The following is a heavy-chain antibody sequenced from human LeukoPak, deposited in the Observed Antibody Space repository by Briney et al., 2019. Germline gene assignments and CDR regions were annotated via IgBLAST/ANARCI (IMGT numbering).Heavy chain of an antibody. Sequence: GGSLRLSCAASGFIFSTYGMHWVRQAPGKGLEWVAVIWYDGSKKYYADSVKGRFTISRDNSKNTLYLQMDSLRAEDTAVYYCAREDTGQLDYWGQGTLVTVSS. CDR2: IWYDGSKK. D-gene: IGHD4-17*01. CDR1: GFIFSTYG. CDR3: AREDTGQLDY. V-gene: IGHV3-33*01. J-gene: IGHJ4*02.